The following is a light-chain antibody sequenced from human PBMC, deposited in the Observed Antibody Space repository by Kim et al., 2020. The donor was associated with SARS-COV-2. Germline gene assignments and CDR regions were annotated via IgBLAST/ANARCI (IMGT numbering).Light chain of an antibody. J-gene: IGKJ5*01. CDR2: GAS. CDR1: QSITTA. CDR3: QQRYNGDT. V-gene: IGKV3-11*01. Sequence: IVMTQSPATLSLSPWERATLSCRASQSITTALAWHQHKPGQAPRLLIYGASNRATGIPARSSGSGSGTDFTLTISSLEPEDSAVYYCQQRYNGDTFGQGTLLEIK.